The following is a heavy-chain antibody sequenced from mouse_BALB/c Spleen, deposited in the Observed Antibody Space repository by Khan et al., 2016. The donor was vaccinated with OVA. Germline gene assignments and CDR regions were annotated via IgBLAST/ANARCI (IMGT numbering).Heavy chain of an antibody. CDR2: IYPSDSYT. V-gene: IGHV1-69*02. CDR3: TRHGSSYDAMDF. Sequence: QVQLQQPGTELVRPGASVKLSCKASGYTFTSYWINWVKQRPGQGLEWIGNIYPSDSYTDYNQQFKDKATLTVDKSTSTAYMQLSSPTSEDSAVYYCTRHGSSYDAMDFWGQGTSVTVSS. CDR1: GYTFTSYW. D-gene: IGHD1-1*01. J-gene: IGHJ4*01.